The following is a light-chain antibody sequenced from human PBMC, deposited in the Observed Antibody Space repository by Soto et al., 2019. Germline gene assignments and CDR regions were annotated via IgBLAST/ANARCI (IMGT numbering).Light chain of an antibody. CDR1: QSISSW. CDR2: DAS. V-gene: IGKV1-5*01. J-gene: IGKJ2*01. Sequence: DVQMTQSPGALSASVGDRCTSTFRASQSISSWLAWYQQKPGKAPKLLIYDASSLESGVPSRFSGSGSGTEFTLTISSLQPDDFATYYCQQYNSYSPMYTFGQGTKVDIK. CDR3: QQYNSYSPMYT.